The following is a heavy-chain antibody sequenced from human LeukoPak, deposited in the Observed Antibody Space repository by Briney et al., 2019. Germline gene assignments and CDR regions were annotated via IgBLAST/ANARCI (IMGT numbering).Heavy chain of an antibody. D-gene: IGHD3-10*01. CDR2: ISYDGSNK. CDR3: ARGVRYYYGSGSPNYFDY. J-gene: IGHJ4*02. Sequence: GGSLRLSCAASGFTFSSYAMHWVRQAPGKGLEWVAVISYDGSNKYYADSVKGRFTISRDNAKNSLYLQMNSLRAEDTAVYYCARGVRYYYGSGSPNYFDYWGQGTLVTVSS. V-gene: IGHV3-30*04. CDR1: GFTFSSYA.